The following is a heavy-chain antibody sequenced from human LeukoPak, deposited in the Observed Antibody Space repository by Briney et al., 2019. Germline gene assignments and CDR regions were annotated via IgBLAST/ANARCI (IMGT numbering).Heavy chain of an antibody. CDR1: GFTFSSYD. J-gene: IGHJ4*02. CDR3: VRGGSSGYWSLTDFDY. Sequence: GGSLRLSSAASGFTFSSYDMHWVRQAAGKGLEWVSVIGTAGDSYYPGSVKARFTISRENAKNSFYLQMNSLRAGDTAVYYCVRGGSSGYWSLTDFDYWGQGTLVTVSS. V-gene: IGHV3-13*01. CDR2: IGTAGDS. D-gene: IGHD3-22*01.